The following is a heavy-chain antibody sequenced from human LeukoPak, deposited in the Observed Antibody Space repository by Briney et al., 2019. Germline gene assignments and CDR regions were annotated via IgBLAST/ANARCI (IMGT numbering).Heavy chain of an antibody. D-gene: IGHD1-1*01. J-gene: IGHJ4*02. Sequence: GGSLRLSCAASGFTFSDYYMIWIRQAPGKGLECVSYITNSVSTMYYADSVKGRFTISRDNAKNSLWLQINSLRAEDTAVYYCARDLLRWKASDSFNYWGQGTLVTVSS. V-gene: IGHV3-11*01. CDR1: GFTFSDYY. CDR3: ARDLLRWKASDSFNY. CDR2: ITNSVSTM.